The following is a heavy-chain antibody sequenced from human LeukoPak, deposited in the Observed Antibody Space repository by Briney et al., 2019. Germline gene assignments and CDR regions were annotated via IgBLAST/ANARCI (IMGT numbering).Heavy chain of an antibody. V-gene: IGHV3-23*01. Sequence: GGSLRLSCAASGFTFSSYAMGWVRQAPGKGLEWVSAISGSGGSTYYADSVKGRFTISRDNSRNTLYLQMNSLRAEDTAVYYCAKKGGIVVVPAAPGGVYWGQGTLVTVSS. J-gene: IGHJ4*02. CDR1: GFTFSSYA. D-gene: IGHD2-2*01. CDR3: AKKGGIVVVPAAPGGVY. CDR2: ISGSGGST.